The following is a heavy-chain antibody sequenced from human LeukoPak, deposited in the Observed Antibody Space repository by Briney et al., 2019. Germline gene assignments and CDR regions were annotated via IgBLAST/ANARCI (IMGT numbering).Heavy chain of an antibody. CDR2: IRNDGNNE. CDR1: GFTFSNFG. Sequence: PGGSLRLSCAASGFTFSNFGFHWVRQAPGKGLEWVAFIRNDGNNEYSADSVKGRFIISRDNSKNTLYLQMNSLRAEDTAVYYCATDITMVRGLPDAFDIWGQGTMVTVSS. D-gene: IGHD3-10*01. CDR3: ATDITMVRGLPDAFDI. J-gene: IGHJ3*02. V-gene: IGHV3-30*02.